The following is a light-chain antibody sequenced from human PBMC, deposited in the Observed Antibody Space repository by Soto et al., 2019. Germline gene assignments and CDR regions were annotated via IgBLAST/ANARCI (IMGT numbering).Light chain of an antibody. CDR1: QSISSY. Sequence: DIQMTQSPSSLSASVGDRVTITCRASQSISSYLNWYQQKPGKAPKLLIYGASCLQSGAPSRFSGSGSGTDFTLTISSLQPEDFATYYGQQSYTTPHFGQGTKLEIK. J-gene: IGKJ2*01. CDR2: GAS. CDR3: QQSYTTPH. V-gene: IGKV1-39*01.